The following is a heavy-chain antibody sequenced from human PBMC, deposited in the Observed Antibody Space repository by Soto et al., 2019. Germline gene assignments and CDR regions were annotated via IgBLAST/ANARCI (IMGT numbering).Heavy chain of an antibody. CDR3: AREGRTPLGKMGIFKRPFDS. Sequence: QVRLVESGGDLVKPGGSLRLSCAASGFTFSDYFISWIRQAPGKGLEWVSYISPTSTYTDYTDSVKGRFTISRDNAKNSLYLQMSSLRAEDTAVYYCAREGRTPLGKMGIFKRPFDSWGQGTLVTVVS. V-gene: IGHV3-11*06. CDR2: ISPTSTYT. CDR1: GFTFSDYF. J-gene: IGHJ4*02. D-gene: IGHD1-26*01.